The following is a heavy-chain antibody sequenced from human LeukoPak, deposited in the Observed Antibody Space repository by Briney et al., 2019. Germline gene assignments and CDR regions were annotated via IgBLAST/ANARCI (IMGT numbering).Heavy chain of an antibody. CDR2: IKEDGSIK. CDR3: ARIGYSSSSIDY. D-gene: IGHD6-13*01. J-gene: IGHJ4*02. V-gene: IGHV3-7*01. Sequence: GVSLGLSCAASGFTFSWYWMSWVRQAPGKGLEWVANIKEDGSIKYYVDSVKGRLTISRDNAKSSLYLQVNSLRAEDTALYYCARIGYSSSSIDYWGQGTLVTVSS. CDR1: GFTFSWYW.